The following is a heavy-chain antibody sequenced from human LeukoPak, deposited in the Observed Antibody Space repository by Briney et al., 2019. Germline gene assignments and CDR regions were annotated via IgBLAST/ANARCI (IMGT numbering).Heavy chain of an antibody. D-gene: IGHD4-11*01. V-gene: IGHV1-2*02. CDR2: INPNSGET. CDR3: ARDRDYSNTERGFDY. CDR1: GYTFTDYY. J-gene: IGHJ4*02. Sequence: ASVRVSCKTSGYTFTDYYIHWVRQAPGQGLEWMGWINPNSGETNSAQKFQGRVTMTGDTSISTAYMELRRVTSDDTAVYYCARDRDYSNTERGFDYWGQGTLITVSS.